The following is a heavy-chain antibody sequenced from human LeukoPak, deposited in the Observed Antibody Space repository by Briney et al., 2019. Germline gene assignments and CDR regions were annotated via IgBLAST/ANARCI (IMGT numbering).Heavy chain of an antibody. CDR3: ARGIAARRSPFDY. Sequence: SETLSLTCTVSGGSISSYYWSWIRQPPGKGLEWIGYIYYSGSTNYNPSLKSRVTISVDTSKNQFSLKLSSVTAADTAVYCCARGIAARRSPFDYWGQGTLVTVSS. V-gene: IGHV4-59*01. J-gene: IGHJ4*02. CDR1: GGSISSYY. CDR2: IYYSGST. D-gene: IGHD6-6*01.